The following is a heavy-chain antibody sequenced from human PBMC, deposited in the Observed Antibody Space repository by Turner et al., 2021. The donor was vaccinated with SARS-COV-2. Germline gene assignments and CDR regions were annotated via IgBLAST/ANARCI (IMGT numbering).Heavy chain of an antibody. CDR1: GHNVAVNY. CDR2: IYSDGST. Sequence: EVQLVESGGGLNQPGGSLRHSCAAFGHNVAVNYMAWVRRAPGKGLEFAAVIYSDGSTFYADSVKGRFAVSRDTSRNVLYLQMSSLTVDDTAVYFCARGYGSNWYRGYGLDVWGRGTTVTVSS. CDR3: ARGYGSNWYRGYGLDV. V-gene: IGHV3-53*01. D-gene: IGHD6-13*01. J-gene: IGHJ6*02.